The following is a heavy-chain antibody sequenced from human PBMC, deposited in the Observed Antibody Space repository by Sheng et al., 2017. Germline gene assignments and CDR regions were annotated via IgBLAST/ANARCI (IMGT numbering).Heavy chain of an antibody. CDR3: ARGTESDYASSY. CDR2: ISISGTNM. CDR1: GFTFSIYS. V-gene: IGHV3-21*01. Sequence: EVHLVESGGGLVKPGGSLRLSCVGSGFTFSIYSMNWVRQAPGKGLQWVSSISISGTNMYYADSVKGRFTISRDNAKNSLYLQMNSLRAEDTAVYYCARGTESDYASSYWGQGTLVTVSS. J-gene: IGHJ4*02. D-gene: IGHD4-17*01.